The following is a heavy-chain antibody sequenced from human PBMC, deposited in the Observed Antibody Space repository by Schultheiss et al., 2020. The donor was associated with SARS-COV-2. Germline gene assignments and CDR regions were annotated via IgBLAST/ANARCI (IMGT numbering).Heavy chain of an antibody. D-gene: IGHD3-3*01. CDR1: GFTFSSYA. V-gene: IGHV3-23*01. J-gene: IGHJ5*02. CDR3: ARVRSIWRSGYYTGLWFDP. Sequence: GGSLRLSCAASGFTFSSYAMSWVRQAPGKGLEWVSLISGSDGSTDYADSVKGRFTISRDNSKNTLYLQMNSLRAEDTAVYYCARVRSIWRSGYYTGLWFDPWGQGTLVTVSS. CDR2: ISGSDGST.